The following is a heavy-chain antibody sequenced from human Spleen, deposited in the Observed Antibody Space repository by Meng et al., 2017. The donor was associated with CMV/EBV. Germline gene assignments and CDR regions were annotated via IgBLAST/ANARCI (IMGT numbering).Heavy chain of an antibody. Sequence: GGSLRLSCAASGFTFSNNEMNWVRQAPGKVLEWISYISSSGSAIYLSDSVRGRFTISRDNAKNSLYLQMNSLRAEDTAVYYCARGGVYFDYWGQGTLVTVSS. D-gene: IGHD3-16*01. V-gene: IGHV3-48*03. CDR3: ARGGVYFDY. CDR1: GFTFSNNE. J-gene: IGHJ4*02. CDR2: ISSSGSAI.